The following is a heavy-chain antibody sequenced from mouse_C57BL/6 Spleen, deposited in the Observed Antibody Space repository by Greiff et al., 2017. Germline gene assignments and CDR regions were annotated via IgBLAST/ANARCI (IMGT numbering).Heavy chain of an antibody. CDR3: AIHLDSSGYNY. CDR2: ISSGGSYT. V-gene: IGHV5-6*01. Sequence: EVKVVESGGDLVKPGGSLKLSCAASGFTFSSYGMSWVRQTPDKRLEWVATISSGGSYTYYPDSVKGRSTISRDNAKNTLYLQMSSLKSEDTAMXYCAIHLDSSGYNYWGQGTTLTVSS. D-gene: IGHD3-2*02. J-gene: IGHJ2*01. CDR1: GFTFSSYG.